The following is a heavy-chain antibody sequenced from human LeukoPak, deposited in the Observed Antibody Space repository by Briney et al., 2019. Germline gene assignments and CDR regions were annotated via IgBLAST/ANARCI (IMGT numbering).Heavy chain of an antibody. Sequence: TSETLSLTCTVSGGSISGYYWSWIRQPPGKGLEWIGYIYYSGSTNYNPSLKSRVTISVDTSKNQFSLKLSSVTAADTAVYYCARGTMMVGPWGQGTLVTVSS. CDR1: GGSISGYY. CDR2: IYYSGST. V-gene: IGHV4-59*01. J-gene: IGHJ5*02. CDR3: ARGTMMVGP. D-gene: IGHD3-22*01.